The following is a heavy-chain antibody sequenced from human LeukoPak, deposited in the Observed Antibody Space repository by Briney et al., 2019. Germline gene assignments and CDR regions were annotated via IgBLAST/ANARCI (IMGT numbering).Heavy chain of an antibody. J-gene: IGHJ3*02. Sequence: PGGSLRLSCAASGFTFSSYWMSWVRQAPGKGLEWVSAISGSGGSTYYADSVKGRFTISRDNSKNTLYLQMNSLRAEDTAVYYCAKDSTRHIVVVTVDDAFDIWGQGTMVTVSS. CDR2: ISGSGGST. CDR1: GFTFSSYW. V-gene: IGHV3-23*01. D-gene: IGHD2-21*02. CDR3: AKDSTRHIVVVTVDDAFDI.